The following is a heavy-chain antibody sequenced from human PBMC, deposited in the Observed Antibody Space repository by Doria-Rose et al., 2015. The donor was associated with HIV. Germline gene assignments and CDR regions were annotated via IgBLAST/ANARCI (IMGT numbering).Heavy chain of an antibody. CDR1: GFTFSSYS. V-gene: IGHV3-21*01. Sequence: LVKPGGSLRLSCAASGFTFSSYSMNWVRQAPGKGLEWVSSFSSSRGSYIYYADSVKGRFTISRDNAEDSLYLQMNSLRAEDTSVYYCSREGGYFFGDTCRYFDYWGRGTLVTVSS. J-gene: IGHJ4*02. CDR2: FSSSRGSYI. D-gene: IGHD2-15*01. CDR3: SREGGYFFGDTCRYFDY.